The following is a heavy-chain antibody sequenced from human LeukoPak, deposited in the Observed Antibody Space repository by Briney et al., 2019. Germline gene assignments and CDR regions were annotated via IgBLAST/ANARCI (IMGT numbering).Heavy chain of an antibody. D-gene: IGHD3-10*01. V-gene: IGHV3-21*01. CDR3: ARDPIREVQGVIIAPSNWFDP. CDR2: ISSSSSYI. CDR1: GFTFSSYS. J-gene: IGHJ5*02. Sequence: PGGSLRLSCAASGFTFSSYSMNWVRQAPGKGLEWVSSISSSSSYIYYADSVKGRFTISRDNAKNSLYLQMNSLRAEDTAVYYCARDPIREVQGVIIAPSNWFDPWGQGTLVTVSS.